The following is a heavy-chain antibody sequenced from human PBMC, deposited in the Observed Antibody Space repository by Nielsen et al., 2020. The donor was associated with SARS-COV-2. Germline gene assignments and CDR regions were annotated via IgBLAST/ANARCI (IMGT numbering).Heavy chain of an antibody. V-gene: IGHV3-23*01. Sequence: GRSLRLSCAASGFTFSNFAMNWVRQAPGKGLEWVSTIGVSGGGTYYADSLKGRFTISRDNSKNTLYLQMNSLRADDTAIYYCTRRVAGGTMDVWGQGTTVTVSS. CDR1: GFTFSNFA. J-gene: IGHJ6*02. CDR2: IGVSGGGT. CDR3: TRRVAGGTMDV. D-gene: IGHD6-19*01.